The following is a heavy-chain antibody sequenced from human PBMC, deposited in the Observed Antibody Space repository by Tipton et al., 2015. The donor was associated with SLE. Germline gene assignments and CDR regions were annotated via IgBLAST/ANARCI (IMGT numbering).Heavy chain of an antibody. J-gene: IGHJ4*02. CDR1: GDSISDYY. Sequence: TLSLTCTVSGDSISDYYWSWIRQPPGKGLEWIGYIYYSGSTNYNPSLKSRVTISVDTSKNQFSLKLSSVTAADTAVYYCARHVYNYGPYYFDYWGQGTLVTVSS. CDR3: ARHVYNYGPYYFDY. D-gene: IGHD5-18*01. CDR2: IYYSGST. V-gene: IGHV4-59*08.